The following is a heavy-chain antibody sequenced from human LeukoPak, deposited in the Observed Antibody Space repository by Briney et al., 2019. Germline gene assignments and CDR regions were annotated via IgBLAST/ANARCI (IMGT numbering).Heavy chain of an antibody. D-gene: IGHD5-24*01. Sequence: ASVKVPCKVSGYSVSESSMHWVRQAPGQGLEWMGGFDPDDGEIVYAQKFQGRLSMTEDTSTDTAYMELKRLTSDDTAVYYCATWSERGDWLDPWGQGNLVTVSS. J-gene: IGHJ5*02. CDR1: GYSVSESS. CDR2: FDPDDGEI. V-gene: IGHV1-24*01. CDR3: ATWSERGDWLDP.